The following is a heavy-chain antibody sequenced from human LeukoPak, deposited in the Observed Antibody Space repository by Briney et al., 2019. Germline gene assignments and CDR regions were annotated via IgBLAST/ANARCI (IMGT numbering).Heavy chain of an antibody. Sequence: PGGSLRLSCAASGFTFSDFDMHWVRQATGRGLEWVSSIASAGDTYNVGSGRGRFTISRENAKHSLYLQMNSLRAGDTAVYYCVRGGHIGFDYRGRGTLVTVS. J-gene: IGHJ4*02. CDR2: IASAGDT. V-gene: IGHV3-13*04. D-gene: IGHD2-21*01. CDR1: GFTFSDFD. CDR3: VRGGHIGFDY.